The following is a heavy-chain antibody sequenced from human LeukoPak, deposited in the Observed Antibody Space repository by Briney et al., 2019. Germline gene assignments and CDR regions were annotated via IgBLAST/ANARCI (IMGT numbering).Heavy chain of an antibody. CDR2: ISSNGGST. V-gene: IGHV3-64D*06. D-gene: IGHD5-12*01. CDR3: VKVYQAYSGYDQQTAFDI. Sequence: PGGSLRLSCSASGFTFSSYAMHWVRQAPGKGLEYVSAISSNGGSTYYADSVKGRFTISRDNSKNTLYRQMSSLRAEDTAVYYCVKVYQAYSGYDQQTAFDIWGQGTMVTVS. J-gene: IGHJ3*02. CDR1: GFTFSSYA.